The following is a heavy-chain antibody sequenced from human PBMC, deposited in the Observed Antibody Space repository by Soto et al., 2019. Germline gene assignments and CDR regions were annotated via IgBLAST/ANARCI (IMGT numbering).Heavy chain of an antibody. CDR2: IKSDAYGGAI. J-gene: IGHJ4*02. D-gene: IGHD1-1*01. V-gene: IGHV3-15*01. Sequence: EVQLVESGGGLVKPGGSLRLSCAGSGFTFSNAWMSWVRRAPGKGLEWVGRIKSDAYGGAIDYAAPVKGRFTISRDDSINTLFLQMNNLGAEDSAAYSCTTSKGRLEPPTNDFRGQGTPVIVSS. CDR3: TTSKGRLEPPTNDF. CDR1: GFTFSNAW.